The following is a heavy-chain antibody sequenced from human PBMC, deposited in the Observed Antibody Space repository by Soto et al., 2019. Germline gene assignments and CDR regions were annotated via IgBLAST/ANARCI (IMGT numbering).Heavy chain of an antibody. CDR3: ARLGVRGVIIMAFDI. J-gene: IGHJ3*02. Sequence: SETLSLTCTVSGGSISSYYWSWIRQPPGKGLEWIGYIYYSGSTNYNPSLKSRVTISVDTSKNQFSLKLSSVTAADTAVYYCARLGVRGVIIMAFDIWGQGTMVTVSS. V-gene: IGHV4-59*08. D-gene: IGHD3-10*01. CDR1: GGSISSYY. CDR2: IYYSGST.